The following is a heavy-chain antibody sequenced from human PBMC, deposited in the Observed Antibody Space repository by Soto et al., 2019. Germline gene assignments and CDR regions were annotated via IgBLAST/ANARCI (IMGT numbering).Heavy chain of an antibody. V-gene: IGHV3-30*18. J-gene: IGHJ3*02. Sequence: QVQLVESGGGVVQPGRSLRLSCAASGFTFSTYGMHWVRQAPGKGLEWVAVISYDEKNEYYTDSVKGRFTISRDNSKNTLYLQMNGLRAEDTAMYYCVNIRSGWYFIDAFDIWGPGTMVTVSS. CDR1: GFTFSTYG. CDR3: VNIRSGWYFIDAFDI. CDR2: ISYDEKNE. D-gene: IGHD6-19*01.